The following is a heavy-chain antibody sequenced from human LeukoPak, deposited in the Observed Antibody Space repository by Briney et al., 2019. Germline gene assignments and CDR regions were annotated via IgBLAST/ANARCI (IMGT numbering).Heavy chain of an antibody. D-gene: IGHD5-24*01. J-gene: IGHJ3*02. CDR3: ARDAGWLQNDAFDI. Sequence: SVKVSCKASGGTFSSYAISWVRQAPGQGLEWMGGIIPIFGTANYAQKFQGRVTITTDESTSTAYMELSSLRSEDTAVYYSARDAGWLQNDAFDIWGQGTMVTVSS. V-gene: IGHV1-69*05. CDR2: IIPIFGTA. CDR1: GGTFSSYA.